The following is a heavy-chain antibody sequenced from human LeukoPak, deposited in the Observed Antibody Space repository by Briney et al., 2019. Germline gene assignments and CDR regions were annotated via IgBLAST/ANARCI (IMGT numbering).Heavy chain of an antibody. D-gene: IGHD6-13*01. Sequence: PSQTLSLTCTVSGGSISGGSYYWSWIRQPAGKGLEWIGRIYTSGSTNYNPSLKSRVTISVDTSKNQFSLKLNSVTAADAAVYYCARGGYSSSWDYYYYYMDVWGKGTTVTVSS. CDR2: IYTSGST. CDR3: ARGGYSSSWDYYYYYMDV. V-gene: IGHV4-61*02. J-gene: IGHJ6*03. CDR1: GGSISGGSYY.